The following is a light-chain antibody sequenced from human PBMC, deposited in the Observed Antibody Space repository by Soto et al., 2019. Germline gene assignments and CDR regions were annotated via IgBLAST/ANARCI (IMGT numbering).Light chain of an antibody. CDR1: GSDVGGYNY. V-gene: IGLV2-14*03. CDR3: SSYTTSNTRQIV. J-gene: IGLJ1*01. Sequence: QSALTQPASVSGSPGQSITISCTGTGSDVGGYNYVSWYQHHPGKAPKLMIFDVSSRPSGVSNRFSGSKSGNTASLTISGLQPEDEADYYCSSYTTSNTRQIVFGTGTKVTVL. CDR2: DVS.